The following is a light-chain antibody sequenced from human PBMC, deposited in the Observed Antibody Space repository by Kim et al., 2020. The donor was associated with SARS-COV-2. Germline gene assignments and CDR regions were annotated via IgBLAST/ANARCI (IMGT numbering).Light chain of an antibody. CDR3: QVGDSKV. CDR1: KLGERY. Sequence: SYELTQPPSLSVSPGQTASITCSGDKLGERYACWYQQKPGQSPVLVICQDNKRPSGIPERFSGSNSGNTATLTISGTQAIDEADYWCQVGDSKVFGGG. V-gene: IGLV3-1*01. J-gene: IGLJ2*01. CDR2: QDN.